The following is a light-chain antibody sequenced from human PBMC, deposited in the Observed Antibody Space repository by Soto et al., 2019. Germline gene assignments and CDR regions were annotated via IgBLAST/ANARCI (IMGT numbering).Light chain of an antibody. CDR2: AAS. Sequence: DIQMTQSPSSLSASVGDRVTITCRASQSISSYLNWYQQKPGKAPKLLIYAASSLQSGVASRFSGSGSGKDFTLTISSLQPEDFATYYCQQSYSTPPTCGQGTKVEIK. CDR3: QQSYSTPPT. V-gene: IGKV1-39*01. J-gene: IGKJ1*01. CDR1: QSISSY.